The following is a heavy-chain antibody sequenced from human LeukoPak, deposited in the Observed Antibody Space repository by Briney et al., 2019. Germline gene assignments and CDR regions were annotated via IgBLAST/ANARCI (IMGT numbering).Heavy chain of an antibody. CDR2: IYYSGST. Sequence: NPSQTLSPTCTVSGGSISSGDYYWSWIRQPPGKGLEWIGYIYYSGSTYYNPSLKSRVTISVDTSKNQFSLKLSSVTAADTAVYYCAREKGQLVFGYYYYYGMDVWGQGTTVTVSS. D-gene: IGHD6-6*01. J-gene: IGHJ6*02. CDR3: AREKGQLVFGYYYYYGMDV. CDR1: GGSISSGDYY. V-gene: IGHV4-30-4*01.